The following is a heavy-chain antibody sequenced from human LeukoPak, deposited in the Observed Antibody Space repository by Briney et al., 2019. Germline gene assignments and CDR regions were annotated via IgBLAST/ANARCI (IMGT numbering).Heavy chain of an antibody. V-gene: IGHV3-30-3*01. CDR1: GFTFSSYA. Sequence: PGGSLRLSCAASGFTFSSYAMHWVRQAPGKGLEWVAVISYDGSNKYYADSVKGRFTISRDNSKNTLYLQMNSLRAEDTAVYYCAREVGEYQSRVDPWGQGTLVTVSS. CDR3: AREVGEYQSRVDP. J-gene: IGHJ5*02. CDR2: ISYDGSNK. D-gene: IGHD3-16*01.